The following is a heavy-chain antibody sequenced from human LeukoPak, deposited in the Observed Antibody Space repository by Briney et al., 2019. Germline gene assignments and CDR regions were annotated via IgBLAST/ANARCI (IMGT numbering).Heavy chain of an antibody. Sequence: PGGSLRLSCATSGFTFSRYAMHWVRQAPGKGLEWVALISYGASIGSNKYYADSVKGRFTISRDNSKNTLYLQMNSLRAEDTAVYYCARDGGYDFWSGYYQDYWGQGTLVTVSS. CDR2: ISYGASIGSNK. D-gene: IGHD3-3*01. J-gene: IGHJ4*02. CDR1: GFTFSRYA. V-gene: IGHV3-30-3*01. CDR3: ARDGGYDFWSGYYQDY.